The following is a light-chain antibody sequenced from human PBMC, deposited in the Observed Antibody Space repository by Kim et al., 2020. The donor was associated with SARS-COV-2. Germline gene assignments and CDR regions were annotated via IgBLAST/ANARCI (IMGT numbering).Light chain of an antibody. J-gene: IGLJ3*02. V-gene: IGLV2-11*01. CDR1: SSDIGGYDY. Sequence: GQSFTIACTGTSSDIGGYDYVSWYQQHPGKAPKLMIYGVTKRPSGVPDRFSASKSGNTASLTISGVQAEDEADYYCYSYAGSFILVFGGGTKVTVL. CDR3: YSYAGSFILV. CDR2: GVT.